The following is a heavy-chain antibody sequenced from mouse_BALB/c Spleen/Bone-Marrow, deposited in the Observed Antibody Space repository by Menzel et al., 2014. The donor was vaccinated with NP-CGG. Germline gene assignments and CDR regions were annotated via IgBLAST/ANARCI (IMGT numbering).Heavy chain of an antibody. D-gene: IGHD2-1*01. Sequence: VQLVESGPGLVAPSQSLSITCTVSGFSLSSYGVHWVRQSPGKGLEWLVVIWSDGSTTYNSALKSRLSISKDNSKSQVFLKTNSLQTDDTAIYYCARYGNYAVDYWGQGTSVTVSS. CDR1: GFSLSSYG. CDR2: IWSDGST. V-gene: IGHV2-6*02. CDR3: ARYGNYAVDY. J-gene: IGHJ4*01.